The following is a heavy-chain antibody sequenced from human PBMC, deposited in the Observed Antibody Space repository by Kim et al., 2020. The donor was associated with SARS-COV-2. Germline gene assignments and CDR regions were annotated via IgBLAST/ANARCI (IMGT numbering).Heavy chain of an antibody. J-gene: IGHJ6*02. D-gene: IGHD3-10*01. CDR1: GFTFSGSA. Sequence: GGSLRLSCAASGFTFSGSAMHWVRQASGKGLEWVGRIRSKANSYATAYAASVKGRFTISRDDSKNTAYLQMNSLKTEDTAVYYCTRQSVILWTVWGQGTTVTVSS. CDR3: TRQSVILWTV. V-gene: IGHV3-73*01. CDR2: IRSKANSYAT.